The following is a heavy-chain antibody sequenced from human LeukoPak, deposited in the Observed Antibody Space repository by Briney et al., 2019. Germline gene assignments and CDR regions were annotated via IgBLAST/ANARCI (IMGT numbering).Heavy chain of an antibody. V-gene: IGHV3-7*03. CDR1: GFTFHNYW. D-gene: IGHD3/OR15-3a*01. CDR2: INQDGSKK. J-gene: IGHJ6*03. Sequence: TGGSLRLSCAASGFTFHNYWMTWVRQAPGRGLEWVANINQDGSKKYFVDSVKGRFTISRDNAENSLYLQMNSLRAEDTALYYCAKDMGDFWTGYPMDVWGKGTTVTVSS. CDR3: AKDMGDFWTGYPMDV.